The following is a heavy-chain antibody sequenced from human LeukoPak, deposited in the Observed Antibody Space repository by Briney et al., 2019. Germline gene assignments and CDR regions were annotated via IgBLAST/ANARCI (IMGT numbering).Heavy chain of an antibody. D-gene: IGHD1-26*01. Sequence: PGGSLRLSCAASRFTFSSYGMHWVRQAPGKGLEWVAFIQYDGNNKYYADSVTGRFTISRDNSKNTLYLQMNSLRAEHTAVYYCVKDGDDSGSYLVYWGQGTLVTVSS. CDR3: VKDGDDSGSYLVY. J-gene: IGHJ4*02. V-gene: IGHV3-30*02. CDR2: IQYDGNNK. CDR1: RFTFSSYG.